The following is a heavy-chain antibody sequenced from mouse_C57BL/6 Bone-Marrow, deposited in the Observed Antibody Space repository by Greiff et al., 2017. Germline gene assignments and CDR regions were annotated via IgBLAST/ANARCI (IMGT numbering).Heavy chain of an antibody. V-gene: IGHV1-81*01. CDR3: ARGGDPYYFDY. CDR1: GYTFTSYG. CDR2: IYPRSGNT. Sequence: VQLVESGAELARPGASVKLSCKASGYTFTSYGISWVKQRTGQGLEWIGEIYPRSGNTYYNEKFKGKATLTADKSSSTAYMELRSLTSEDSAVYFCARGGDPYYFDYGGQGTTLTVSS. J-gene: IGHJ2*01.